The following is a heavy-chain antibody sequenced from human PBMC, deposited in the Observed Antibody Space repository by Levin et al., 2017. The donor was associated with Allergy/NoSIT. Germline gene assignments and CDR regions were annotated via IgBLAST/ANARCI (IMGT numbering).Heavy chain of an antibody. CDR1: GYTFTSYG. CDR2: ISAYNGNT. Sequence: ASVKVSCKASGYTFTSYGISWVRQAPGQGLEWMGWISAYNGNTNYAQKLQGRVTMTTDTSTSTAYMELRSLRSDDTAVYYCARDHEGSSWYGVYFDYWGQGTLVTVSS. V-gene: IGHV1-18*01. CDR3: ARDHEGSSWYGVYFDY. D-gene: IGHD6-13*01. J-gene: IGHJ4*02.